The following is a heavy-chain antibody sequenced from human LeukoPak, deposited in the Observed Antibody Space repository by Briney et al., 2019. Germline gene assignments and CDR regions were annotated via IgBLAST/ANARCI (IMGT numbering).Heavy chain of an antibody. CDR3: ARTYYYDWGSFVNWFDP. J-gene: IGHJ5*02. Sequence: ASVMVSCLDSGYTFPNYDINRVRQATGQRLEWMGWMNPNSGNTGYAQKFQGRVTMTRNTSTSTAYMELSSLRSEDTAVYYCARTYYYDWGSFVNWFDPWGQGTLVTVSS. D-gene: IGHD3-10*01. CDR1: GYTFPNYD. CDR2: MNPNSGNT. V-gene: IGHV1-8*01.